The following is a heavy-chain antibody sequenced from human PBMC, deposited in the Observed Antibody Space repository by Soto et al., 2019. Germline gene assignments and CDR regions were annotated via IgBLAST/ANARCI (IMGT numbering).Heavy chain of an antibody. CDR2: IWYDGSNK. J-gene: IGHJ5*02. D-gene: IGHD1-26*01. Sequence: PGGSLRLSCAASGFTFSSYGMHWVRQAPGKGLEWVAVIWYDGSNKYYADSVKGRFTISRDNSKNTLYLQMNSLRAEDTAVYYCTVVKRWDQYSTSGYWFDPWGPGTLVTVSS. CDR3: TVVKRWDQYSTSGYWFDP. V-gene: IGHV3-33*01. CDR1: GFTFSSYG.